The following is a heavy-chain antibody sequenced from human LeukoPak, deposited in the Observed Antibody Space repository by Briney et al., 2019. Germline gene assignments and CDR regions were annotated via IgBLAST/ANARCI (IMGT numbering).Heavy chain of an antibody. CDR2: IYYSGST. J-gene: IGHJ4*02. D-gene: IGHD3-16*01. Sequence: SETLSLTCTVSGGSVSSGSYYWSWIRQPPGKGLEWIGYIYYSGSTNYNPSLKSRVTISLDTSKNQFSLKLSSVTAADTAVYYCARDLSLDYWGQGTLVTVSS. CDR1: GGSVSSGSYY. CDR3: ARDLSLDY. V-gene: IGHV4-61*01.